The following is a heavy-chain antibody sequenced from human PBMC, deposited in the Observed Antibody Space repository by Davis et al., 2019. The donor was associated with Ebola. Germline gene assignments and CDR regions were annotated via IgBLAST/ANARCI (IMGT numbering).Heavy chain of an antibody. V-gene: IGHV4-59*01. D-gene: IGHD3-10*01. CDR2: IYYSGST. CDR1: GGSISSYY. J-gene: IGHJ6*02. CDR3: ARDGSGTGYYYYHGMDV. Sequence: SETLSLTCTVSGGSISSYYWSWIRQPPGKGLEWIGYIYYSGSTNYNPSLKSRVTISVDTSKNQFSLKLSSVTAADTAVYYCARDGSGTGYYYYHGMDVWGQGTTVTVSS.